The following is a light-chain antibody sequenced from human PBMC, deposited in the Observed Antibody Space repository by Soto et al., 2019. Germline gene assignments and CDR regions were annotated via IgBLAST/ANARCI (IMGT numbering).Light chain of an antibody. J-gene: IGLJ1*01. CDR2: DVT. Sequence: QSVLTQPRSVSGSPGQSLTISCTGTSSDVGGYNYVSWYQQYPGQVPKLMIYDVTKRPSGVPDRFSGSKSGNTASLTISGLQAEDEADYYCCSHAGTCTYVFGTGTKVTVL. V-gene: IGLV2-11*01. CDR1: SSDVGGYNY. CDR3: CSHAGTCTYV.